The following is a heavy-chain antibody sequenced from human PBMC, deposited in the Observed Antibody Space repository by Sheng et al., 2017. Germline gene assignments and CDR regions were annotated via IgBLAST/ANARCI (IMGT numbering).Heavy chain of an antibody. J-gene: IGHJ6*03. V-gene: IGHV3-7*01. CDR1: GFTFSSYW. Sequence: EVQLVESGGGLVQPGGSLRLSCAASGFTFSSYWMSWVRQAPGKGLEWVANIREDGNEKYYVDSVKGRFTISRDNAKNSLHLQMNSLRAEDTALYYCARRMYYDNSGYYYYMDVWGKGTTVTVSS. CDR2: IREDGNEK. CDR3: ARRMYYDNSGYYYYMDV. D-gene: IGHD3-22*01.